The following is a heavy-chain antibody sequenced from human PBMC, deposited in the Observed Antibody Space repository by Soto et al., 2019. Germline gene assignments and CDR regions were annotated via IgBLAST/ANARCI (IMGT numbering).Heavy chain of an antibody. J-gene: IGHJ6*02. V-gene: IGHV4-34*01. CDR1: GGSFSGYY. CDR2: INHSGST. D-gene: IGHD3-3*01. CDR3: VRGRDFWSGYSLGYYYYGMDV. Sequence: SETLSLTCAVYGGSFSGYYWSWIRQPPGKGLEWIGEINHSGSTNYNPSLKSRVTIPVDTSKNQFSLKLSSVTAADTAVYYCVRGRDFWSGYSLGYYYYGMDVWGQGTTVTVSS.